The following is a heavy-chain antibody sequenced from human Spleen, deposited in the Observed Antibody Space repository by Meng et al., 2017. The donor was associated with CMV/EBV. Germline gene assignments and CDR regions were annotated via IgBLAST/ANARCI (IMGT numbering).Heavy chain of an antibody. CDR1: GGSINSGDYY. V-gene: IGHV4-30-4*08. J-gene: IGHJ1*01. CDR3: ARDHTIPL. Sequence: LPLTLTVSGGSINSGDYYWSWIRQPPGKGLEWIGFIYYSGSTYYNPSLKSRVAISVNKSKNQFSLRLTSVTAADTAVYYCARDHTIPLWGRGTLVTVSS. D-gene: IGHD3-3*01. CDR2: IYYSGST.